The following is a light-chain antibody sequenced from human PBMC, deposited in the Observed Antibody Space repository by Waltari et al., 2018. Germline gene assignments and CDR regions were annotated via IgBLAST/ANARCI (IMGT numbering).Light chain of an antibody. CDR2: DVK. CDR3: SSSTTTTLI. J-gene: IGLJ2*01. Sequence: QSALTQPASVSGSPGQSITLSDTGNTSDVGAYDNVSWYQQHPGKAPKLMIYDVKRRPSGVSARFSGSKSGNTASLTISGLQTEDEADYYCSSSTTTTLIFGGGTKLTVL. CDR1: TSDVGAYDN. V-gene: IGLV2-14*03.